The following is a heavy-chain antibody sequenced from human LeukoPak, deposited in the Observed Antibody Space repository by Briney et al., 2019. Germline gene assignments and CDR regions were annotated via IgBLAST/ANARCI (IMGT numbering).Heavy chain of an antibody. D-gene: IGHD1-26*01. J-gene: IGHJ6*03. CDR1: GGTFTSYN. Sequence: SCKASGGTFTSYNMNWVRQAPGKGLEWVSSITSSSSYIYYADSVKGRFTISRDNAKNSLYLQMDSLRVEDTAVYYCARDPYSGNYGAYYYYYMDVWGKGTTVTISS. CDR2: ITSSSSYI. CDR3: ARDPYSGNYGAYYYYYMDV. V-gene: IGHV3-21*06.